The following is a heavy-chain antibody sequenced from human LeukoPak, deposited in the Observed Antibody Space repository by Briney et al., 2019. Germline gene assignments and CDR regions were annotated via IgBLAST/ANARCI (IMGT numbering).Heavy chain of an antibody. CDR1: GGSISGYY. CDR2: IFTSGTT. Sequence: PSETLSLTCTVSGGSISGYYWSWIRQPPGKGLEWIGYIFTSGTTNYDPSLRGRLTMSVDTSKNQFSLNLSSVTAADTAVYYCARHGGWGNNWFDPWGRETLVPVS. CDR3: ARHGGWGNNWFDP. V-gene: IGHV4-4*09. J-gene: IGHJ5*02. D-gene: IGHD7-27*01.